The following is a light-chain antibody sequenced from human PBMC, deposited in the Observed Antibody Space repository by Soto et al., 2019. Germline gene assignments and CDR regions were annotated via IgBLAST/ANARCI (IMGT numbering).Light chain of an antibody. CDR3: QQYNNWPRAT. V-gene: IGKV3-15*01. Sequence: VVTQSPATLSVCPGERASLSCRASQSISSNLAWYQQKPGQAPRLLMFRTSSRATGFPARFSGSGSGTEFNLTISSLQSEDFGVYYCQQYNNWPRATFGGGTKVDIK. J-gene: IGKJ4*01. CDR2: RTS. CDR1: QSISSN.